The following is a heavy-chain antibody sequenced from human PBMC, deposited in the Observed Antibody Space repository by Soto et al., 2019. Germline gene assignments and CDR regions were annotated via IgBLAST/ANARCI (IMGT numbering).Heavy chain of an antibody. CDR1: GYTFTSYG. Sequence: ASVKVSCKASGYTFTSYGISWVRQAPGQGLEWMGWISAYNGNTNYAQKLQGRVTMTTDTSTSTAYMELRSLRSDDTAVYYCARDFPYYYDSSGYLDYWGQGTLVTVSS. D-gene: IGHD3-22*01. CDR2: ISAYNGNT. J-gene: IGHJ4*02. CDR3: ARDFPYYYDSSGYLDY. V-gene: IGHV1-18*01.